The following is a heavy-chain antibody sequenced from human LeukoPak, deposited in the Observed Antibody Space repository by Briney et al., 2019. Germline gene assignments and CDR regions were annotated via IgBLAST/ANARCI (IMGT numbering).Heavy chain of an antibody. CDR3: ATDGRGGLAVGATTPYYYYGMDV. J-gene: IGHJ6*02. CDR2: FDPEDGET. D-gene: IGHD1-26*01. Sequence: ASVKVSCKVSGYTLTELSMHWVRQAPGKGLEWMGGFDPEDGETIYAQKFQGRATMTEDTSTDTAYMELSSLRSEDTAVYYCATDGRGGLAVGATTPYYYYGMDVWGQGTTVTVSS. V-gene: IGHV1-24*01. CDR1: GYTLTELS.